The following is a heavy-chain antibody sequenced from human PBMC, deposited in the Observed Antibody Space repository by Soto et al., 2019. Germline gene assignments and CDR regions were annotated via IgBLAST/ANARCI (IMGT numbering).Heavy chain of an antibody. CDR2: ISSSGSTI. D-gene: IGHD2-21*01. CDR3: ASDVIPSVLFPISVY. CDR1: GFSFSDYY. V-gene: IGHV3-11*01. Sequence: QVQLLESGGGLVQPGGSLRLSCAASGFSFSDYYMRWIRQAPGNGLEWVSYISSSGSTIDYADSVKGRFAISRDNAKISLYLQMNRLRAEDRAVYYCASDVIPSVLFPISVYWGQGTLVTVSS. J-gene: IGHJ4*02.